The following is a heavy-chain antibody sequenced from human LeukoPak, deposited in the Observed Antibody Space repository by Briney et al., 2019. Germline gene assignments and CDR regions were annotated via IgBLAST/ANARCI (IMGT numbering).Heavy chain of an antibody. CDR2: IYTSGST. CDR1: GGSISSGSYY. J-gene: IGHJ5*02. Sequence: TLSLTCTVSGGSISSGSYYWSWIRQPAGKGLEWIGRIYTSGSTNYNPSLKSRVTISVDTSKNQFSLKLSSVTAADTAVYYCARDLDGGRMVRGPRGNWFDPWGQGTLVTVSS. V-gene: IGHV4-61*02. D-gene: IGHD3-10*01. CDR3: ARDLDGGRMVRGPRGNWFDP.